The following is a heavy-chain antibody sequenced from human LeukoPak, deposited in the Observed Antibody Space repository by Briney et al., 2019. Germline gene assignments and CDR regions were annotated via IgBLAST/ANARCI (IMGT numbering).Heavy chain of an antibody. J-gene: IGHJ3*02. V-gene: IGHV4-34*01. Sequence: SETLSLTCAVYGGSFSGYYWSWIRQPPGKGLEWIGEINHSGSTNYNPSLKSRVTISVDTSKNQFSLKLSSVTAADTAVYHCARGSYDYVWGSYRYICAFDIWGQGTMVTVSS. CDR2: INHSGST. CDR3: ARGSYDYVWGSYRYICAFDI. D-gene: IGHD3-16*02. CDR1: GGSFSGYY.